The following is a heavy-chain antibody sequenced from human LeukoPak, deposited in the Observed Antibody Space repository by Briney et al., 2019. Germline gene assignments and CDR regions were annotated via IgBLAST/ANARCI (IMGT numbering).Heavy chain of an antibody. CDR2: IYYSGST. V-gene: IGHV4-59*01. Sequence: SETLSLTCTVSGGSISSYYWSWIRQPPGKGLEWIGYIYYSGSTNYNPSLKSRVTISVDTSKNQFSLKLSSVTAADTAVYYCARYCSGGSCPDALDIWGQGTMVTVSS. D-gene: IGHD2-15*01. J-gene: IGHJ3*02. CDR3: ARYCSGGSCPDALDI. CDR1: GGSISSYY.